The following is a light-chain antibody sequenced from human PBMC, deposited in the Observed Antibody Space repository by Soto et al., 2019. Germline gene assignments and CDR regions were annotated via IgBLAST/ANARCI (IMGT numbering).Light chain of an antibody. CDR3: QQYGSSPLT. Sequence: EIVMTQSPATLSVSPGGRATLSCRASQSVSIDLAWYQQKPGQAPRLLIYGASIRATGIPDRFSGSGSGTDFTLTISRLEPEDFAVYYCQQYGSSPLTFGGGTKVDIK. CDR1: QSVSID. J-gene: IGKJ4*01. V-gene: IGKV3-20*01. CDR2: GAS.